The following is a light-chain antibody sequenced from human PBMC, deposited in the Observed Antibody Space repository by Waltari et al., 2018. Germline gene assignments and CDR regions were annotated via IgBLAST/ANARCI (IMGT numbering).Light chain of an antibody. V-gene: IGKV1-33*01. CDR3: QYYDNLPMFT. CDR2: RTT. Sequence: DIQLTQSPSSLAASVGDRVTLTCRASQDIGGYLNWYQHQPGRAPKLLIYRTTILTTGVPSRFSGGASRTDYTLTNTNLQPEDIATYYCQYYDNLPMFTFGPGTKVEIK. CDR1: QDIGGY. J-gene: IGKJ2*01.